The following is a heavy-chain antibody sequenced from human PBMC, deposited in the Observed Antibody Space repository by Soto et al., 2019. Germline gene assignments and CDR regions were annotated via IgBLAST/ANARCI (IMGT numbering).Heavy chain of an antibody. D-gene: IGHD3-9*01. J-gene: IGHJ5*02. CDR1: GFTFSSYG. CDR2: ISYDGSNK. V-gene: IGHV3-30*18. CDR3: AKGLRYPAGWFDP. Sequence: LRLSCAASGFTFSSYGMHWVRQAPGKGLEWVAVISYDGSNKYYADSVKGRFTISRDNSKNTLYLQMNSLRAEDTAVYYCAKGLRYPAGWFDPWGQGTLVTVSS.